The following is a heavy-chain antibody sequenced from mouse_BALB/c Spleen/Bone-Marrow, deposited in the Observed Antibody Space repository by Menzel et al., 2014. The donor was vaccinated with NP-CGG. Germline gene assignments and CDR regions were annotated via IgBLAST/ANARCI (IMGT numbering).Heavy chain of an antibody. CDR3: AREDFRYDSFDY. Sequence: VQLVESGPGLVAPSQSLSISCTVSGFSLISYGVHWVRQPPGKGLEWLGVIWAGGSTNYNSALMSRLSISKDNSKGQVFLKMNSLQTDDTAIYYCAREDFRYDSFDYWGQGTTLTVSS. J-gene: IGHJ2*01. CDR2: IWAGGST. V-gene: IGHV2-9*02. D-gene: IGHD2-14*01. CDR1: GFSLISYG.